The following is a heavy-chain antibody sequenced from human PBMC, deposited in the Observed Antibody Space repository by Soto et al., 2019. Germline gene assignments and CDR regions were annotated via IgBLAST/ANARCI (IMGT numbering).Heavy chain of an antibody. CDR2: VQMSGTT. V-gene: IGHV4-4*07. J-gene: IGHJ5*02. CDR3: AKERSTMRWFDP. D-gene: IGHD1-1*01. Sequence: SEPLSLTFAVSGASVRSYHWSWIRQAAGKGLEWIGRVQMSGTTNYNPSLKTRVTMSLDTSKNEVSLRMTSVTAADTAVYCGAKERSTMRWFDPWGKAILVTV. CDR1: GASVRSYH.